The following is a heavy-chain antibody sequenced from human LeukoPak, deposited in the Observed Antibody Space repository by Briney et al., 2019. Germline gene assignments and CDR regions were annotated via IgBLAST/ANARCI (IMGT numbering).Heavy chain of an antibody. Sequence: GGSLRLSCAASGFTVSSNYMSWVRLAPGKGLEWVSVIYSGGSTYYADSVKGRFTISRDNSKNTLYLQINSLRAEDTAVYYCASHFTIFGVVIIPYHFDFWGQGTQVTVSS. D-gene: IGHD3-3*01. J-gene: IGHJ4*02. V-gene: IGHV3-66*04. CDR2: IYSGGST. CDR3: ASHFTIFGVVIIPYHFDF. CDR1: GFTVSSNY.